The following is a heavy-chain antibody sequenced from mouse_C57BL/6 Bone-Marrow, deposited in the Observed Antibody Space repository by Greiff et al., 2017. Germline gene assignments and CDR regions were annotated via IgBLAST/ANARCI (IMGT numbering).Heavy chain of an antibody. V-gene: IGHV5-2*01. CDR2: INSDGGST. Sequence: EVNVVESGGGLVQPGESLKLSCESNEYEFPSHDMSWVRKTPEKRLELVAAINSDGGSTSYPDTMERRFIISRDNTKKTLYLQMSSLRSEDTALYYCARRGAGVYWYFDVWGTGTTVTVSS. CDR1: EYEFPSHD. J-gene: IGHJ1*03. CDR3: ARRGAGVYWYFDV. D-gene: IGHD3-3*01.